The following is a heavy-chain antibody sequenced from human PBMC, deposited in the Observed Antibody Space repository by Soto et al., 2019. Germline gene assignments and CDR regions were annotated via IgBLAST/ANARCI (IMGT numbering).Heavy chain of an antibody. CDR2: IYYSGGN. CDR3: AGGGGRVSGIYSPFDY. Sequence: QLQLQESGPGLVKPSETLSLTCTVSDNSISSTSYYWGWIRQPPGKGLEWIGTIYYSGGNYSNPSLKSRVTISIDTSKNQFSRKLSSVTAADTAVYYCAGGGGRVSGIYSPFDYWGQGTLVTVSS. J-gene: IGHJ4*02. V-gene: IGHV4-39*01. CDR1: DNSISSTSYY. D-gene: IGHD1-26*01.